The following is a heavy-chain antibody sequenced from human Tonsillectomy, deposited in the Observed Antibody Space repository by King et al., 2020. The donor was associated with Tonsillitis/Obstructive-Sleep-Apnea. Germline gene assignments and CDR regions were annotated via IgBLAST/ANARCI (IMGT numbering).Heavy chain of an antibody. CDR2: ISYDGSNK. CDR1: GFTFSSYA. V-gene: IGHV3-30*04. J-gene: IGHJ4*02. CDR3: ARDPGQGYFDY. Sequence: VQLVESGGGVVQPGRSLRLSCAASGFTFSSYAMHWVRQAPGKGLEWVAVISYDGSNKYYADSVKGRFTISRDNSKNTLYLQMNSLRAEDTAVYYCARDPGQGYFDYWGQGTLVTVSS.